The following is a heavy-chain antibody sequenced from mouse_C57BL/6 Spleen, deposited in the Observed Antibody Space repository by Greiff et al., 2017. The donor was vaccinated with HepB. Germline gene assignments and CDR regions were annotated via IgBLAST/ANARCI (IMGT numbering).Heavy chain of an antibody. D-gene: IGHD2-1*01. V-gene: IGHV3-6*01. CDR3: ARGEIYYGNYVSWFAY. CDR2: ISYDGSN. J-gene: IGHJ3*01. CDR1: GYSITSGYY. Sequence: EVQLQQSGPGLVKPSQSLSLTCSVTGYSITSGYYWNWIRQFPGNKLEWMGYISYDGSNNYNPSLKNRISITRDTSKNQFFLKLNSVTTEDTATYYCARGEIYYGNYVSWFAYWGQGTLVTVSA.